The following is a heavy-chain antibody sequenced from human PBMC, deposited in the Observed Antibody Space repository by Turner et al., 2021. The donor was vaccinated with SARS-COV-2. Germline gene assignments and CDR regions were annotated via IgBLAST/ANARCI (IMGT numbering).Heavy chain of an antibody. D-gene: IGHD2-21*02. J-gene: IGHJ4*02. Sequence: QVKLVQSGAEVKKLGAPVKAYCEVYGYTLIELSIHWVRQAPGKGLEWMGGFAHEDGETIYAQKLQGRVTMTEDTSTDTAYMELSSLRSEDTAVYYCATGYAYCGGDCYIDYWGQGTLVTVSS. V-gene: IGHV1-24*01. CDR1: GYTLIELS. CDR3: ATGYAYCGGDCYIDY. CDR2: FAHEDGET.